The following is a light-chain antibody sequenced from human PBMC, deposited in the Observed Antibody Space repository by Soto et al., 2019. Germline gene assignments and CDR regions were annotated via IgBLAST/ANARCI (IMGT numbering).Light chain of an antibody. J-gene: IGLJ1*01. CDR1: SSDVGGYNY. CDR3: SSYTSSSTPYV. CDR2: EVS. Sequence: QSSLTQPASVSGSPGQSITISCTGTSSDVGGYNYVSWYQQHPGKAPKLMIYEVSNRPSGVSNRFSGPKSGNTASLTISGLQAEDEADYYCSSYTSSSTPYVFGTGTKATVL. V-gene: IGLV2-14*01.